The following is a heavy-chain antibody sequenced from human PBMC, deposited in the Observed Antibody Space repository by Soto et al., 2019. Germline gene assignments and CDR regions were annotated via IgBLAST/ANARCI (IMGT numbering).Heavy chain of an antibody. Sequence: SETLSLTCAVSGGSISSGGYSWSWIRQPPGKGLEWIGYIYHSGSTYYNPSLKSRVTISVDRSKNQFSLKMTSVTAADTALYYCASRPFYYYGLDVWGQGTTVTVSS. J-gene: IGHJ6*02. CDR2: IYHSGST. V-gene: IGHV4-30-2*01. CDR1: GGSISSGGYS. CDR3: ASRPFYYYGLDV.